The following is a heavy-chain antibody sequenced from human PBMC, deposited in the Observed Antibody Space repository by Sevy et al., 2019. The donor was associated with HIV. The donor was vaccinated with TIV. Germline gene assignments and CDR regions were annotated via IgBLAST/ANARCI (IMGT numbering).Heavy chain of an antibody. CDR3: ARPYDSSVLDAFDI. CDR2: IYYSGST. J-gene: IGHJ3*02. V-gene: IGHV4-39*01. CDR1: GGSISSSSYY. Sequence: SETLSLTCTVSGGSISSSSYYWGWIRQPPGKGLEWIGSIYYSGSTYYNPSLKSRVTISVDTSKNQFSLKLSSVTAAVTAVYYCARPYDSSVLDAFDIWGQGTMVTVSS. D-gene: IGHD3-22*01.